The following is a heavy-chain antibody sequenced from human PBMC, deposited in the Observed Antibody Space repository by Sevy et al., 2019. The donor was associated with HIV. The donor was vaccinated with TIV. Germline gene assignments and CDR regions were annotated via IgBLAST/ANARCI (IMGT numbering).Heavy chain of an antibody. CDR2: IYYSGRT. CDR3: ARYPADQYDRTGYNTRGGYFDS. J-gene: IGHJ4*02. V-gene: IGHV4-39*01. D-gene: IGHD3-22*01. CDR1: GDSITRSNYY. Sequence: GSLRLSCTVSGDSITRSNYYWAWIRQPPGRGLEWIGSIYYSGRTYYNPSLKSRVTFSVDTSRNRFSLRLSSVTAADTALYYCARYPADQYDRTGYNTRGGYFDSWGQGTLVTVSS.